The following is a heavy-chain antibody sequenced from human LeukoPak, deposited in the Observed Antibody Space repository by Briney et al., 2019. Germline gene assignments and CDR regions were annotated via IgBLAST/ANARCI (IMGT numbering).Heavy chain of an antibody. CDR2: ISGGSNAT. CDR3: AKGIYDSGSYYSNYYYNMDV. Sequence: GGSLRLSCAASGFTFSDYYMSWVRQAPGKGLKWVSSISGGSNATDYADSVKGRFSISRDNSKNTLYLQMNSLRAEDTALYYCAKGIYDSGSYYSNYYYNMDVWGKGTMVTISS. V-gene: IGHV3-23*01. CDR1: GFTFSDYY. D-gene: IGHD3-10*01. J-gene: IGHJ6*03.